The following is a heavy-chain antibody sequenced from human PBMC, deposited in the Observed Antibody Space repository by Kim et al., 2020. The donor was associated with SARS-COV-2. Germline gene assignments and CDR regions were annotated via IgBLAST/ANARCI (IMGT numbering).Heavy chain of an antibody. J-gene: IGHJ4*02. CDR1: GFTFSTYA. V-gene: IGHV3-33*06. CDR2: IWSDGGNN. D-gene: IGHD2-2*01. CDR3: AKDGDCTTTSCYFNYFDY. Sequence: GGSLRLSCAASGFTFSTYAMHWVRQAPGKGLEWVAVIWSDGGNNYYADSVKGRFTISRDNSKNTLYLQMNSLRAEDTAVYYCAKDGDCTTTSCYFNYFDYWGQGTLVTVSS.